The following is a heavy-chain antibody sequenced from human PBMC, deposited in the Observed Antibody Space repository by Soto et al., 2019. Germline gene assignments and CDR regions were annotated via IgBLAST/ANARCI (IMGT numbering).Heavy chain of an antibody. Sequence: QVQLQQWGAGLLKPSETLSLTCAVYGGSFSGYYWSWIRQPPGKGLEWIGEINHSGSTNYNPSLKSRVTISVDTSKNQFSLKLSSVTAADTAVYYCARGSLGSGFDPWGQGTLVTVSS. CDR3: ARGSLGSGFDP. D-gene: IGHD3-10*01. J-gene: IGHJ5*02. CDR2: INHSGST. CDR1: GGSFSGYY. V-gene: IGHV4-34*01.